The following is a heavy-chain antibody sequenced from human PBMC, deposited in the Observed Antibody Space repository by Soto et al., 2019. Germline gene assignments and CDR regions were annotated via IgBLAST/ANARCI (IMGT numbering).Heavy chain of an antibody. D-gene: IGHD3-10*01. V-gene: IGHV3-23*01. CDR2: ITHSGSDT. Sequence: EVQLLESGGGLVQPGGSLRLSCAASGFPFSSYAMTWVRQAPGKGLEWVSAITHSGSDTNYEDSVKGRFTISRDNSKNTLHMQMNSPRAVSPAVYYCAKVGSYYANFDHWYFDLWGPGPLLSVSS. CDR1: GFPFSSYA. CDR3: AKVGSYYANFDHWYFDL. J-gene: IGHJ2*01.